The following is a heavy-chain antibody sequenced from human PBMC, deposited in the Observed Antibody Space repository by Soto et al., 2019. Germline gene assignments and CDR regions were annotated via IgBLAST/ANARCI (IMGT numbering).Heavy chain of an antibody. Sequence: QVPLVESGGGVVQPGRSLRLSCVVSGFTFSSYAMHWVRQAPGKGLEWVAVISYDGTNNQHADSMKGRFTIARDNSKSTLYLQMNSLRAEDTAVYYCARESRTGGGLDMWGQGTMVTVSS. D-gene: IGHD2-15*01. V-gene: IGHV3-30-3*01. CDR2: ISYDGTNN. J-gene: IGHJ3*01. CDR1: GFTFSSYA. CDR3: ARESRTGGGLDM.